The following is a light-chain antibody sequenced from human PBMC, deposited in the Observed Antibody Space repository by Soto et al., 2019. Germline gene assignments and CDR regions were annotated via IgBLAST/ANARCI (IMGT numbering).Light chain of an antibody. V-gene: IGKV1-5*03. CDR1: QSINNW. Sequence: DIQMTQSPSTLSASVGDRVTITCRASQSINNWLAWYQQKPGKAPKLLIYRASSLENGVPSRFSGRGSGTAFIFTITSLQPDDFATYYCQQYSSATTFGPGTKVEI. CDR2: RAS. J-gene: IGKJ1*01. CDR3: QQYSSATT.